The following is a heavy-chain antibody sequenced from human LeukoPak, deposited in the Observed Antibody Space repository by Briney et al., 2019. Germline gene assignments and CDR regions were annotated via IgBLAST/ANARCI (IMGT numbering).Heavy chain of an antibody. CDR1: GFAFSSYG. V-gene: IGHV3-30*02. D-gene: IGHD6-13*01. Sequence: GGSLRLSCAASGFAFSSYGMHWVRQAPGKGLEWVAFIRYDGSNKYYADSVKGRFTISRDNSKNTLYLQMNSLRAEDTAVYYCARSYSSTPQYYYYYYMDVWGKGTTVTVSS. J-gene: IGHJ6*03. CDR3: ARSYSSTPQYYYYYYMDV. CDR2: IRYDGSNK.